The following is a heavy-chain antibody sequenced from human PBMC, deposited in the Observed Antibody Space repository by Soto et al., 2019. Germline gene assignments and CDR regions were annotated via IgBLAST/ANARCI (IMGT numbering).Heavy chain of an antibody. Sequence: ASVNVSCKASGGTFSGYALSWVRQAPGQALEWMGGIIPIFGTANYAQKFQGRVTITADKSTSTTYMVLRSLRFEDTAVYYCARGFTALEYSTPDWGHGTLFNVSS. V-gene: IGHV1-69*06. J-gene: IGHJ4*01. D-gene: IGHD6-6*01. CDR3: ARGFTALEYSTPD. CDR1: GGTFSGYA. CDR2: IIPIFGTA.